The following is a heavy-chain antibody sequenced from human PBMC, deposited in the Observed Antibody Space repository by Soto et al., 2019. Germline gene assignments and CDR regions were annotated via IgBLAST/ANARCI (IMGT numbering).Heavy chain of an antibody. CDR3: ASSVVVPAAIFPWFDP. CDR1: GGTFSSYA. D-gene: IGHD2-2*01. J-gene: IGHJ5*02. Sequence: SVKVSCKASGGTFSSYAISWVRQAPGQGLEWMGGIIPIFGTANYAQKFQGRVTITADESTSTAYMELSSLRSEDTAVYYCASSVVVPAAIFPWFDPWGQGTLVTVSS. CDR2: IIPIFGTA. V-gene: IGHV1-69*13.